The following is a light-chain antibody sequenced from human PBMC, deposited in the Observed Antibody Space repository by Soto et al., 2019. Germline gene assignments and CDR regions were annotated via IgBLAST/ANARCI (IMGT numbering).Light chain of an antibody. J-gene: IGLJ3*02. CDR3: SSYTTSSTQV. CDR1: SSDVGYYNY. CDR2: EVS. Sequence: QSALTQPASVSGSPGQSITISCTGTSSDVGYYNYVSWYQHHPGKVPKLMIYEVSNRPSGVSNRFSGSKSGNTASLTISGLQAEHAADYYCSSYTTSSTQVFGGGTKLTVL. V-gene: IGLV2-14*01.